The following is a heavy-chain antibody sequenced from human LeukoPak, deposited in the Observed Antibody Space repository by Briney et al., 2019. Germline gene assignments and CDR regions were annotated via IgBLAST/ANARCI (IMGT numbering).Heavy chain of an antibody. CDR2: IYYSGST. J-gene: IGHJ4*02. CDR3: AREGYCSSTSCYSDY. CDR1: GGSISSYY. V-gene: IGHV4-59*01. Sequence: SDTLSLTCTVTGGSISSYYWSWIRQPPGKGLEWIGYIYYSGSTNYNPSLKSRVTISVDTSKNQFSLKLSSVTAADTAVYYCAREGYCSSTSCYSDYWGQGTLVTVSS. D-gene: IGHD2-2*02.